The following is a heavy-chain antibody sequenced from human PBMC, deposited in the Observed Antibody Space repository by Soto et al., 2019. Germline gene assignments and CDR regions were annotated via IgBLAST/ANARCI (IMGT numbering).Heavy chain of an antibody. D-gene: IGHD3-3*01. CDR3: ARGKYYDFWSGLLGGMDV. Sequence: SETLSLTCTVSGGSISIYYWSWIRHPPGKGLEWIGYIYYSGSTNYNPSLKSRVTISVDTSKNQFSLKLSSVTAADTAVYYCARGKYYDFWSGLLGGMDVWGQGTTVTVSS. CDR2: IYYSGST. V-gene: IGHV4-59*01. J-gene: IGHJ6*02. CDR1: GGSISIYY.